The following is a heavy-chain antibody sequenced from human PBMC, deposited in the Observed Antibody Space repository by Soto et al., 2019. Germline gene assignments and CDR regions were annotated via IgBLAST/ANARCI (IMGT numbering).Heavy chain of an antibody. CDR3: ARESRFDILTGQKIYYYGMDV. CDR2: ISGYNGNT. V-gene: IGHV1-18*01. D-gene: IGHD3-9*01. Sequence: QVQLVQSGAEVRKPGASVKVSCKASGYTFSTYGISWVRQAPGQGLEWMGWISGYNGNTNYAQRIQGRVTMTTDTSTSTDYMELRRLRSDDTAVYYCARESRFDILTGQKIYYYGMDVWGQGTTVTVSS. CDR1: GYTFSTYG. J-gene: IGHJ6*02.